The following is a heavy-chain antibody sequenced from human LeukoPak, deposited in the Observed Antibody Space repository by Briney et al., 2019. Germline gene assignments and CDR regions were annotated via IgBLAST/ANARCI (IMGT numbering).Heavy chain of an antibody. CDR3: ARGETFGGVIVSLDY. V-gene: IGHV4-4*07. CDR2: IYTSGST. D-gene: IGHD3-16*02. Sequence: SETLSLTCTVSGGSISSYYWSWIRQPAGKGLEWIGRIYTSGSTNYNPSLKSRVTISVDTSKNQFSLKLSSVTAADTAVYYCARGETFGGVIVSLDYWGQGTLVTVSS. CDR1: GGSISSYY. J-gene: IGHJ4*02.